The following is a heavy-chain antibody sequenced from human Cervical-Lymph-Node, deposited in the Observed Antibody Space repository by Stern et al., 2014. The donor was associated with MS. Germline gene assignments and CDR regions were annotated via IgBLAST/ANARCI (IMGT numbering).Heavy chain of an antibody. J-gene: IGHJ3*02. CDR1: SNFW. CDR2: IYPEDSDT. V-gene: IGHV5-51*01. Sequence: SNFWIGWVRQKPGKGLEWMGIIYPEDSDTTYSPSFQGHVTISADESISTAYLQWRSLKASDTAMYYCVRRRDSDSYDTFDIWGQGTMLIVSS. D-gene: IGHD3-22*01. CDR3: VRRRDSDSYDTFDI.